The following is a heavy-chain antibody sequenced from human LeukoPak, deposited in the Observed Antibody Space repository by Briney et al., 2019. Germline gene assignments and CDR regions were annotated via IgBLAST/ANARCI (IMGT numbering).Heavy chain of an antibody. CDR3: ARYGLWVTGTPGAFDI. D-gene: IGHD1-7*01. Sequence: SETLSLTCTVSGGSISSYYWSWIRQPPGKGLEWIGYIYTSGSTNYNPSLKSRVTISVDASKNQFSLKLSSVTAADTAVYYCARYGLWVTGTPGAFDIWGQGTMVTVSS. CDR2: IYTSGST. J-gene: IGHJ3*02. CDR1: GGSISSYY. V-gene: IGHV4-4*09.